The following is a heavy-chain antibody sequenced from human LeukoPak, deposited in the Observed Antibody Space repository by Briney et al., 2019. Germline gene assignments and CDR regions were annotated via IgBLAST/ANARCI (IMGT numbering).Heavy chain of an antibody. CDR3: ARVPYSGYDYGYYGMDV. V-gene: IGHV4-4*07. J-gene: IGHJ6*02. Sequence: PSETLSLTCTVSGGSISNYYWSWIRQPAGKGLEWIGRIYTSGSTNYNPSLKSRVTMSVDTSKNQFSLKLSSVTAADTAVYYCARVPYSGYDYGYYGMDVWGQGTTVTVSS. CDR2: IYTSGST. D-gene: IGHD5-12*01. CDR1: GGSISNYY.